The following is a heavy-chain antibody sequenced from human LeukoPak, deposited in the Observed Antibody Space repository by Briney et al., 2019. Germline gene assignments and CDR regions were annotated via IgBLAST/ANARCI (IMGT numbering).Heavy chain of an antibody. CDR2: ISSDGTTT. V-gene: IGHV3-48*01. J-gene: IGHJ4*02. CDR1: GFTFNSYS. D-gene: IGHD2-15*01. CDR3: ASLCSGGTCFTPY. Sequence: GGSLRLSCGGSGFTFNSYSLNWVRQAPGKGLEWVSYISSDGTTTYYADSVKGRFTISRDTAKTSLYLQMKSLRPEDTPLYYFASLCSGGTCFTPYWGQGTLVTVSS.